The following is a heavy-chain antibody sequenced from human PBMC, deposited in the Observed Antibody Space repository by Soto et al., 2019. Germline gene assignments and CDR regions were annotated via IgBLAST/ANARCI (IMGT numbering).Heavy chain of an antibody. CDR3: ARASRFGVVIKGYYFDY. V-gene: IGHV4-31*03. Sequence: QVQLQESGPGLVKPSQTLSLTCTVSGGSISSGGYYWSWIRQHPGKVLEWIGYIYYSGSTYYNPSRKGRVTISVDTSKNPFSLKLSSVTAADTAVYYCARASRFGVVIKGYYFDYWGQGTLFTVSS. D-gene: IGHD3-3*01. CDR2: IYYSGST. CDR1: GGSISSGGYY. J-gene: IGHJ4*02.